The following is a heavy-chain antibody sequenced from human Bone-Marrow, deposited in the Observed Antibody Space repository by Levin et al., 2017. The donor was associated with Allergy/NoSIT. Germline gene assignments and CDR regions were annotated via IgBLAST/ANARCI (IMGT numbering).Heavy chain of an antibody. J-gene: IGHJ4*02. D-gene: IGHD2-15*01. V-gene: IGHV3-33*01. CDR1: GFTFSSYG. CDR2: IWYDGSNK. Sequence: GESLKISCAASGFTFSSYGMHWVRQAPGKGLEWVAVIWYDGSNKYYADSVKGRFTISRDNSKNTLYLQMNSLRAEDTAVYYCARRFGGFYFDYWGQGTLVTVSS. CDR3: ARRFGGFYFDY.